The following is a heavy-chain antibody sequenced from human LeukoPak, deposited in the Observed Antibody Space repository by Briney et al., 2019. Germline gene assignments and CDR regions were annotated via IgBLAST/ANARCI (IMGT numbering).Heavy chain of an antibody. CDR2: INHSGST. J-gene: IGHJ4*02. CDR1: GGSFIGYY. CDR3: ARGYCSSTSCYGFADY. Sequence: SETLSFTCAVYGGSFIGYYWSWLRQPPGKGLEWIGEINHSGSTNYNPSLKSRVTISVDTSKNQFSLKLSSVTAADTAVYYCARGYCSSTSCYGFADYWGQGTLVTVSS. V-gene: IGHV4-34*01. D-gene: IGHD2-2*01.